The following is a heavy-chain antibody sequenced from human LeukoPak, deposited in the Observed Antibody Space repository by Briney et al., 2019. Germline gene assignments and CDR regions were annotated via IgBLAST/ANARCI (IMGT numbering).Heavy chain of an antibody. D-gene: IGHD5-18*01. V-gene: IGHV3-30-3*01. CDR1: GFTFGKYW. CDR2: ISYDGSNK. Sequence: PGGSLRLSCVASGFTFGKYWMSWVRQAPGKGLEWVAVISYDGSNKYYADSVKGRFTISRDNSKNTLYLQMNSLRAEDTAVYYCATEEVDTATLLDYWGQGTLVTVSS. J-gene: IGHJ4*02. CDR3: ATEEVDTATLLDY.